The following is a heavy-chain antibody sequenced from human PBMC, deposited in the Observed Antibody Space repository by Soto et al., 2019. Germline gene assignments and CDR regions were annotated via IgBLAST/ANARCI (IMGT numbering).Heavy chain of an antibody. V-gene: IGHV1-69*13. J-gene: IGHJ4*02. D-gene: IGHD2-2*02. CDR1: GGTFSSYA. CDR3: ATYTSLDY. CDR2: IIPIFGTA. Sequence: GASVKVSCKASGGTFSSYAISWVRQAPGQGLEWMGGIIPIFGTANYAQKFQGRVTITADESTSTAYMELNSLRAEDTAVYFCATYTSLDYWGQGTLVTVSS.